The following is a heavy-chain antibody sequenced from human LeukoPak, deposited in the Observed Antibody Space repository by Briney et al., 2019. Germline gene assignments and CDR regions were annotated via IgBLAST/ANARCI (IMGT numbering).Heavy chain of an antibody. V-gene: IGHV1-69*01. CDR1: GGTFSSYA. Sequence: ASVKVSCKAPGGTFSSYAISWVRQAPGQGLEWMGGIIPIFGTADYAQKFQGRVTITADESTSTAYMELSSLRSEDTAVYYCARDFESSGWYRSDDAFDIWGQGTMVTVSS. J-gene: IGHJ3*02. CDR2: IIPIFGTA. D-gene: IGHD6-19*01. CDR3: ARDFESSGWYRSDDAFDI.